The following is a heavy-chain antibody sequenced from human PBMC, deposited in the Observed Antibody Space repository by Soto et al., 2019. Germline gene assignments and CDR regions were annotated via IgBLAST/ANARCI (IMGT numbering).Heavy chain of an antibody. CDR1: GGTFSSYT. V-gene: IGHV1-69*04. D-gene: IGHD4-17*01. J-gene: IGHJ4*02. CDR2: IIPILGIA. Sequence: SVKVSCKASGGTFSSYTISWVRQAPGQGLEWMGRIIPILGIANYAQKFQGRVTITADKSTSTAYMELSSLRYEDTAVYYCERDALRWHLFDYCGQGHLVTVSS. CDR3: ERDALRWHLFDY.